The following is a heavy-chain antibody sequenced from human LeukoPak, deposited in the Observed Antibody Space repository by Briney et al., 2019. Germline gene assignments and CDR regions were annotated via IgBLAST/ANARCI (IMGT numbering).Heavy chain of an antibody. V-gene: IGHV4-39*01. CDR1: GGSISSSGYY. D-gene: IGHD2-15*01. Sequence: SETLSLTCTVSGGSISSSGYYWGWIRQPPGKGLEWIGSIYYSGSTYYNPSLKSRVTISVDTSKNQFSLKLSSVTVADTAVYYCARQEGSSYYWGQGTLVTVSS. CDR3: ARQEGSSYY. CDR2: IYYSGST. J-gene: IGHJ4*02.